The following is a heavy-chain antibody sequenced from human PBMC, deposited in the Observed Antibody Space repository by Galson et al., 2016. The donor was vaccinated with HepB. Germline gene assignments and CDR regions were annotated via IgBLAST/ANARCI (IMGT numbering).Heavy chain of an antibody. J-gene: IGHJ4*02. CDR3: ARYDLGFCNTTSCFGDSDS. CDR1: GGTRSTYT. V-gene: IGHV1-69*02. CDR2: IIAVRDET. Sequence: SVKVSCKASGGTRSTYTLSWVRQAPGQGLEWMGRIIAVRDETKYAPKFQPRFSITADKSTGTTYMELTDLRPEDTAVYFCARYDLGFCNTTSCFGDSDSWGQGTLVTVSS. D-gene: IGHD2-2*01.